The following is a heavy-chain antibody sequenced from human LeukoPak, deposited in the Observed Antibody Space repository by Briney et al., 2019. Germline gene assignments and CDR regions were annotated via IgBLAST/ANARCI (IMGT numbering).Heavy chain of an antibody. D-gene: IGHD2-15*01. V-gene: IGHV3-21*01. CDR2: TSSSSSYI. Sequence: PGGSLRLCCAASGFIFSSYSMNWVRQATGKGLEWVSTTSSSSSYIYYADSVTGRFTISRDNAKNPLYLQTSSLRAEDTAVYYCARDGGYCSGGSCTGYFDYWGQGTLVTVSS. CDR3: ARDGGYCSGGSCTGYFDY. CDR1: GFIFSSYS. J-gene: IGHJ4*02.